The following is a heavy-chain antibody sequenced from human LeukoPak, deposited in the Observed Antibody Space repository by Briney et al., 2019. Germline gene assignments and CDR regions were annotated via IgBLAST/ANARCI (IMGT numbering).Heavy chain of an antibody. J-gene: IGHJ4*02. V-gene: IGHV1-3*01. CDR1: GYTFTSYV. CDR3: ARVVEATIYVFDY. D-gene: IGHD1-26*01. Sequence: ASVKVSCKASGYTFTSYVIHWVRQAPGQRLEWMGWINAGNGNTKYSQKFQGRVTITRDTSASTAYMEPSSLKSEDTAVYYCARVVEATIYVFDYWGQGTLVTVSS. CDR2: INAGNGNT.